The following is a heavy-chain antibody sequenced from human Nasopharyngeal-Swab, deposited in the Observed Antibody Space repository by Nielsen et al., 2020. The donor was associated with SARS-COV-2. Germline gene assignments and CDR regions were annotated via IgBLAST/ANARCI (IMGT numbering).Heavy chain of an antibody. Sequence: GESLKTSCAASGFTFDDYAMRWVRQAPGKGLEWVSLISWDGGSTYCADSVKGRFAISRDNSKNSLYLQMNSLRAEDTALYYCAKDMVLVDIVVVPAAMPDYWDQGTLVTVSS. CDR3: AKDMVLVDIVVVPAAMPDY. V-gene: IGHV3-43D*04. J-gene: IGHJ4*02. D-gene: IGHD2-2*01. CDR2: ISWDGGST. CDR1: GFTFDDYA.